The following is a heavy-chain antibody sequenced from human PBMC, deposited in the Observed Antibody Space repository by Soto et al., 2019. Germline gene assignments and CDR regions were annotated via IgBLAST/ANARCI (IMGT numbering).Heavy chain of an antibody. Sequence: WGSIGRSCAAAGFSFGTVAMNWVRRAPGHRLELVSAISGIGSETYYADCVNVRFTITIDNSKETLFLQMNSLRAEDTAIYYCAKDMDLFIGVVPAATGSFDFWGQGTLVTVSS. CDR3: AKDMDLFIGVVPAATGSFDF. J-gene: IGHJ4*02. D-gene: IGHD2-2*01. CDR1: GFSFGTVA. CDR2: ISGIGSET. V-gene: IGHV3-23*01.